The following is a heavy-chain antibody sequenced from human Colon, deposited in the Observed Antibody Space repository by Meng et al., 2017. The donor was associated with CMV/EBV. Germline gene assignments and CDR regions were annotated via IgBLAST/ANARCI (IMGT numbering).Heavy chain of an antibody. Sequence: FSSYGMHWVRQAPGKGLVWVSRINSDGSSTSYADSVKGRFTISRDNAKNTLYLQMNSLRAEDTAVYYCARVSTPSIAAAGKHNWFDPWGQGTLVTVSS. J-gene: IGHJ5*02. CDR2: INSDGSST. CDR3: ARVSTPSIAAAGKHNWFDP. CDR1: FSSYG. D-gene: IGHD6-13*01. V-gene: IGHV3-74*01.